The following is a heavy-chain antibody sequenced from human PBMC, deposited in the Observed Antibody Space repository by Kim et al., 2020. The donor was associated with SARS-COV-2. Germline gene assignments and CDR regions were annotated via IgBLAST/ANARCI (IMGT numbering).Heavy chain of an antibody. Sequence: GGSLRLSCAASGFTFSHYAMHWVRQAPGKGLEWVAITSYDEVNKYYIDSVRGRFSISRDNSKNTLYLQMDSLRAEDTAVYYCAREDSSGYYQRRPFDYWGQGTLVTVSS. CDR3: AREDSSGYYQRRPFDY. V-gene: IGHV3-30*04. CDR2: TSYDEVNK. D-gene: IGHD3-22*01. CDR1: GFTFSHYA. J-gene: IGHJ4*02.